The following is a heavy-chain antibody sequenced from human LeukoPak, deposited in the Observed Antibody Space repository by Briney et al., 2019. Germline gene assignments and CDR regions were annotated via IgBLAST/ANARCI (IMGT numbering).Heavy chain of an antibody. Sequence: GGSLRLSCAASGFTFSSYWMSWVRQAPGKGLEWVANIKQDGSEKYYVDSVKGRFTISRDNAKNSLYLQMNSLRAEDTAVYYCARDLRQVIWGFFDYRGQGTLVTVSS. J-gene: IGHJ4*02. CDR1: GFTFSSYW. V-gene: IGHV3-7*01. D-gene: IGHD2-21*01. CDR2: IKQDGSEK. CDR3: ARDLRQVIWGFFDY.